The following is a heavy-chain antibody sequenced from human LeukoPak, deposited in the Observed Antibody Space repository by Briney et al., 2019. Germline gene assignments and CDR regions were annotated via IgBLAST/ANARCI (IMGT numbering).Heavy chain of an antibody. D-gene: IGHD6-19*01. CDR1: GDSVSSNSAA. V-gene: IGHV6-1*01. CDR3: ARGAPLRYSSGWYTQYYYYMDV. Sequence: SQTLSLTCAISGDSVSSNSAAWNWIRQSPSRGLEWLGRTYYRSKWYNDYAVSVKSRITINPDTSKNQFSLQLNSVTPEDTAVYYCARGAPLRYSSGWYTQYYYYMDVWGKGTTVTVSS. J-gene: IGHJ6*03. CDR2: TYYRSKWYN.